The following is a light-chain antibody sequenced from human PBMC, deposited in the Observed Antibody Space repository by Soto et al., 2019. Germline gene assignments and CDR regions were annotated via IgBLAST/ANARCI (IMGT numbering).Light chain of an antibody. CDR1: QSVSRNY. CDR3: QKYDRSPFT. CDR2: AAS. J-gene: IGKJ3*01. V-gene: IGKV3D-20*01. Sequence: EIVLTQSPATLSLSPGERATLSCGASQSVSRNYVAWYQQTPGLAPSLVMYAASTRATGIPDRFSGSGSGTDFTLTISRLEPEDFAVYYGQKYDRSPFTFGPGTKVDI.